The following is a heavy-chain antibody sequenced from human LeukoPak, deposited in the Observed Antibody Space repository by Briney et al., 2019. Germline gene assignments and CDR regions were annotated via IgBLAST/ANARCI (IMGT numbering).Heavy chain of an antibody. CDR2: IRSTANGYAT. CDR3: RENYYGWGSYADFDY. D-gene: IGHD3-10*01. Sequence: GGSLRLSCAASGFTFSNAWMSWVRQAPGKGLEWVGRIRSTANGYATAYAASVKGRFTISRDDSKNTAYLQMDSLKTEDTAVYYCRENYYGWGSYADFDYWAQGPLVTDSS. CDR1: GFTFSNAW. J-gene: IGHJ4*02. V-gene: IGHV3-73*01.